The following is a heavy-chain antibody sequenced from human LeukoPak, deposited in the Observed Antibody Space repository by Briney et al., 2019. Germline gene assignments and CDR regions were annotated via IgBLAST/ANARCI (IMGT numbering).Heavy chain of an antibody. V-gene: IGHV3-23*01. J-gene: IGHJ3*02. D-gene: IGHD6-6*01. CDR2: ISATGGEI. CDR1: GFTFSSYG. CDR3: VRRDIYTTSSWGAFDI. Sequence: PGGSLRLSCAVSGFTFSSYGMNWVRQVPGRRPDWVSSISATGGEIFYADSVKGRFTIPRDNSNNMVYLQMDSLSTDDTALYYCVRRDIYTTSSWGAFDIWGQGTLVTVSS.